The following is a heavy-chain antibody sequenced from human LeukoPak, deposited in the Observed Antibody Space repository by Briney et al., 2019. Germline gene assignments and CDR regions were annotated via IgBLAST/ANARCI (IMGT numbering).Heavy chain of an antibody. CDR2: ITGSGGNT. D-gene: IGHD3-9*01. CDR1: GFTFSNYA. Sequence: PGGSLRLSCAASGFTFSNYAMSWVRQAPGKGLEWVSAITGSGGNTHYADSVKGRFTISRDNSKNTVFLQMSSLRAEDTAVYYCAKWGDYDVLTGYYVSDYWGQGTLVTVSS. V-gene: IGHV3-23*01. CDR3: AKWGDYDVLTGYYVSDY. J-gene: IGHJ4*02.